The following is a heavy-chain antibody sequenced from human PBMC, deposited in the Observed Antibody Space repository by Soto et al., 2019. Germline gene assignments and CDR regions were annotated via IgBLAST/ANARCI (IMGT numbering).Heavy chain of an antibody. CDR2: IWYDGSNK. V-gene: IGHV3-33*08. CDR3: ARDDDDSSGYYTYGMDV. J-gene: IGHJ6*02. CDR1: GFRFSSYG. Sequence: GGSLRLSCAASGFRFSSYGMHWVRQAPGKGLEWVAVIWYDGSNKYYADSVKGRFTISRDNSKNTLSLQINSLRAEDTAVYYCARDDDDSSGYYTYGMDVWGQGTTVTVSS. D-gene: IGHD3-22*01.